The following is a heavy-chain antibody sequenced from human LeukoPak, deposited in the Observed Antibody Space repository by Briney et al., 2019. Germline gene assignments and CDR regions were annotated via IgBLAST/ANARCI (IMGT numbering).Heavy chain of an antibody. CDR3: AREEQWLVSYYYYMDV. V-gene: IGHV1-2*02. Sequence: GASVKVSCKASGYTFTGYYMHWVRQAPGQGLEWMGWINPNSGGTNYAQKFQGRVTMTRDTSISTAYMELSRLTSDDTAVYYCAREEQWLVSYYYYMDVWGKGTTVTISS. CDR2: INPNSGGT. CDR1: GYTFTGYY. D-gene: IGHD6-19*01. J-gene: IGHJ6*03.